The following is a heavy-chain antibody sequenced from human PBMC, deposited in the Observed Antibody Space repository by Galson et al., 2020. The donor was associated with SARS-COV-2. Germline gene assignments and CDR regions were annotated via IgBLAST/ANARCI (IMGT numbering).Heavy chain of an antibody. CDR2: ISGSGVST. D-gene: IGHD3-10*01. V-gene: IGHV3-23*01. CDR3: AKELWFGESSFDAFDV. Sequence: NTYAMSWVRQAPGKGLEWVSGISGSGVSTYYADSVKGRFTISRDNSKNMLYLQMNSLRAEDTAVYYCAKELWFGESSFDAFDVWGQGTMVTVSS. J-gene: IGHJ3*01. CDR1: NTYA.